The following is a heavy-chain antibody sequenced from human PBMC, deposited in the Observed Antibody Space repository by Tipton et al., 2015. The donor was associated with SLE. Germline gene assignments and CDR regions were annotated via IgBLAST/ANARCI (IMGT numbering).Heavy chain of an antibody. J-gene: IGHJ6*02. V-gene: IGHV3-30*03. CDR2: ISYDGSNK. CDR3: ARERPGIAAAGGYYYYYGMDV. D-gene: IGHD6-13*01. CDR1: GFTFSSYG. Sequence: SLRLSCAASGFTFSSYGMHWVRQAPGKGLEWVAVISYDGSNKYYADSVKGRFTISRDNSKNTLYLQMNSLRAGDTAVYYCARERPGIAAAGGYYYYYGMDVWGQGTTVTVSS.